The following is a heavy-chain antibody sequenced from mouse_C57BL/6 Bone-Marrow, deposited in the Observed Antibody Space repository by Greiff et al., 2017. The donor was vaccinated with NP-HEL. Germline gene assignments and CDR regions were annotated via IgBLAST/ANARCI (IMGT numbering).Heavy chain of an antibody. V-gene: IGHV5-17*01. CDR3: ARGGLCWCFDV. Sequence: EVQRVESGGGLVKPGGSLKLSCAASGFTFSDYGMHWVRQAPEKGLEWVAYISSGSSTIYYADTVKGRFTLSRDNAKNTLFLQMTSLRSEDTAMYYCARGGLCWCFDVWGTGTTVTVSS. D-gene: IGHD2-4*01. CDR2: ISSGSSTI. CDR1: GFTFSDYG. J-gene: IGHJ1*03.